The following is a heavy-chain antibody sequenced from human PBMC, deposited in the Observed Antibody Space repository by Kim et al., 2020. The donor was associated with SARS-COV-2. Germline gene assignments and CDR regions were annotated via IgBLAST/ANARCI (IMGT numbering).Heavy chain of an antibody. CDR3: ARDRGGSLYFDY. V-gene: IGHV1-69*01. J-gene: IGHJ4*02. Sequence: NYAQKFQGRVTITADESTSTAYMELSSLRSEDTAVYYCARDRGGSLYFDYWGQGTLVTVSS. D-gene: IGHD6-13*01.